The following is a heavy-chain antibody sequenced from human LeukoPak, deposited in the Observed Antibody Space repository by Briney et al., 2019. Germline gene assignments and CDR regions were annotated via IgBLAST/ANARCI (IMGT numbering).Heavy chain of an antibody. J-gene: IGHJ4*02. CDR1: GYTFTGYY. CDR2: MNPNSGNT. CDR3: ARGQQLVGDFDY. V-gene: IGHV1-8*02. D-gene: IGHD6-13*01. Sequence: GASVKVSCKASGYTFTGYYMHWVRQATGQGLEWMGWMNPNSGNTGYAQKFQGRVTMTRNTSISTAYMELSSLRSEDTAVYYCARGQQLVGDFDYWGQGTLVTVSS.